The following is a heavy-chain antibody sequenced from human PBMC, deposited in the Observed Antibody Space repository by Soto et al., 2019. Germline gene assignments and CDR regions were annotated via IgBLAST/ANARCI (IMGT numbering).Heavy chain of an antibody. J-gene: IGHJ5*02. Sequence: HPGGSLRLSCAASGFTFSSYAMAWVRQAPGKGLQWVSAISRNGADTYYADSVKGRFTISRDNSKNTLYLQMNSLRAEDTAAYYCAKDRGIAARPSWFDPWGQGTLVTVSS. CDR1: GFTFSSYA. D-gene: IGHD6-6*01. CDR3: AKDRGIAARPSWFDP. CDR2: ISRNGADT. V-gene: IGHV3-23*01.